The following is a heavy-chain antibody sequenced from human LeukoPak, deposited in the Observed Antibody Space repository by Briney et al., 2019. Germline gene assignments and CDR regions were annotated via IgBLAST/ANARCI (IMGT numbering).Heavy chain of an antibody. CDR2: ISGSGGST. D-gene: IGHD1-14*01. V-gene: IGHV3-23*01. J-gene: IGHJ4*02. Sequence: GGSLRLSCADSGCTFSSFAMSWVRQAPGKGLEWVSAISGSGGSTYYADSVKGRFTISRDNSKNTLYLQMNSLRAEDTAVYYCAKDVMRGPHRFDYWGQGSLVTVSS. CDR3: AKDVMRGPHRFDY. CDR1: GCTFSSFA.